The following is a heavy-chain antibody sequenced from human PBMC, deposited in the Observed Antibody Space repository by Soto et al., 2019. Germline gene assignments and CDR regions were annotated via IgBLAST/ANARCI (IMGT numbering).Heavy chain of an antibody. CDR3: ARDQESITDRILQY. D-gene: IGHD3-10*01. J-gene: IGHJ4*02. V-gene: IGHV1-18*03. CDR2: ISAYNGNT. CDR1: GDTFASFG. Sequence: GASVKVSCKASGDTFASFGFSWVRQAPGQGLEWLGWISAYNGNTHYAQKVRDRVTLTTDKSTNTVYMELRSLTSDDMDVYYCARDQESITDRILQYWGQGTRVTVSS.